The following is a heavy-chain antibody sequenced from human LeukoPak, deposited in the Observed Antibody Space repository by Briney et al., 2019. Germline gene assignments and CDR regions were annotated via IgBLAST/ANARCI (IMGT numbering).Heavy chain of an antibody. V-gene: IGHV4-61*02. Sequence: PSETLSLTCTVSGGSISSGSYYWSWIRQPAGKGLEWIGRVYTSGSTNYNPSLKSRVTISVDTSKNQFSLKLSSVTAADTAVYYCAKFGMIYEGLRNNYFDYWGQGTLVTVSS. CDR1: GGSISSGSYY. CDR3: AKFGMIYEGLRNNYFDY. J-gene: IGHJ4*02. D-gene: IGHD1-14*01. CDR2: VYTSGST.